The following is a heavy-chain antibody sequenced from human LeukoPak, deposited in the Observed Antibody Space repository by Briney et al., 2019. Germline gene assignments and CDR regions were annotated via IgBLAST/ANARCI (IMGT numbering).Heavy chain of an antibody. CDR3: ARGPDSSGWYEDGMDV. CDR1: GYSISSGYY. D-gene: IGHD6-19*01. CDR2: IYHSGST. Sequence: SETLSLTCAVSGYSISSGYYWGWIRQPPGKGLEWIGSIYHSGSTYYNPSLKSRVTISVDTSKNQFSLKLSSVTAADTAVYYCARGPDSSGWYEDGMDVWGQGTTVTVSS. V-gene: IGHV4-38-2*01. J-gene: IGHJ6*02.